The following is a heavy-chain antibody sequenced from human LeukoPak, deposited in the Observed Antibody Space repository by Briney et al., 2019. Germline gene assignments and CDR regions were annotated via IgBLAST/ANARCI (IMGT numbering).Heavy chain of an antibody. D-gene: IGHD3-22*01. CDR2: IIPIFGTA. J-gene: IGHJ4*02. Sequence: SVKVSCKASGGTFSSYAISWVRQAPGQGLEWMGGIIPIFGTANYAQKFQGRVTITADESTSTAYMELSSLRSEDTAVYYCARVFYDSSGHYYFDCWGQGTLVTVSS. CDR1: GGTFSSYA. V-gene: IGHV1-69*13. CDR3: ARVFYDSSGHYYFDC.